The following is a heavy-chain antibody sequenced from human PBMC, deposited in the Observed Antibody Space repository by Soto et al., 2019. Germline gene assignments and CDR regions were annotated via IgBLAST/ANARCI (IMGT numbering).Heavy chain of an antibody. CDR2: RSYSGST. D-gene: IGHD2-21*02. CDR1: GGSISSGDYY. J-gene: IGHJ5*02. Sequence: QVQLQESGPGLVKPSQSLSLTCTVSGGSISSGDYYWSWVRQHPVKGLEWIGYRSYSGSTYYNPSLKIRVTIVVHTSRNQFSLRLSSVTAADTAVYYCAREGGLAYCGGDCLYNWFDPWGQGTLVTVSS. V-gene: IGHV4-30-4*01. CDR3: AREGGLAYCGGDCLYNWFDP.